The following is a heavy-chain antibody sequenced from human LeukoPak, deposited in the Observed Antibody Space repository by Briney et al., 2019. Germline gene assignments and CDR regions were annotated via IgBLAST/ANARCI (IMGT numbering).Heavy chain of an antibody. Sequence: PGGSLRLSXAASGFTFSSSGMNWVRQAPGKGLEWVSYISSSRSYIYYADSVKGRFTISRDNAKKSLYLQMNSLRAEDTAVHYCARYAAGTGSYFDYWGQGTLVTVSS. CDR3: ARYAAGTGSYFDY. D-gene: IGHD6-13*01. J-gene: IGHJ4*02. CDR1: GFTFSSSG. V-gene: IGHV3-21*01. CDR2: ISSSRSYI.